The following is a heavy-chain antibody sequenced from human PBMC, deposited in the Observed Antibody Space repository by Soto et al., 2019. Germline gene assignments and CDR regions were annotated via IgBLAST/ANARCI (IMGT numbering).Heavy chain of an antibody. V-gene: IGHV4-4*02. CDR1: GGSFTSNNW. CDR2: IYRTGST. D-gene: IGHD1-7*01. J-gene: IGHJ4*02. CDR3: ASRDPGTSVDY. Sequence: TSETLSLTCAVSGGSFTSNNWWTWVHQPPGQGLEWIGEIYRTGSTNYHPSLKSRVTISLDTAENQFARKVTSLTAADTAVYYCASRDPGTSVDYWGQGTLVTVSS.